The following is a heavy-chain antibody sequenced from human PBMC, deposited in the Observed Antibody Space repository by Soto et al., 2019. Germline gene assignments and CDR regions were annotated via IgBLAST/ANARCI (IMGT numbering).Heavy chain of an antibody. J-gene: IGHJ4*02. CDR1: GFTFSSYA. CDR3: AKKGGGNCYSGIDY. D-gene: IGHD2-15*01. Sequence: EVQLLESGGGLVQPGGSLRLSCAASGFTFSSYAMGWVRQAPGKGLEWVSVLCGTSSNTYYADSVKGRFTISRDNSKNTLFLQMNSLRAEDTAIYYCAKKGGGNCYSGIDYWGQGTLVTVSS. CDR2: LCGTSSNT. V-gene: IGHV3-23*01.